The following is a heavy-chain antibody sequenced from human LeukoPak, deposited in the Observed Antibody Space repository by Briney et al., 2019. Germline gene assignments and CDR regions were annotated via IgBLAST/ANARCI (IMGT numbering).Heavy chain of an antibody. J-gene: IGHJ5*02. Sequence: PGGSLRLSCAASGFTFSSYWMHWVRHVPGKGLVWLSRISSDGSSTDYADSVKGRFTISRDNTKNTLYLQMNSLRVEDTAVYYCARVLAVAGSSILRSWGQGTLVTVSS. D-gene: IGHD6-19*01. CDR1: GFTFSSYW. CDR2: ISSDGSST. CDR3: ARVLAVAGSSILRS. V-gene: IGHV3-74*01.